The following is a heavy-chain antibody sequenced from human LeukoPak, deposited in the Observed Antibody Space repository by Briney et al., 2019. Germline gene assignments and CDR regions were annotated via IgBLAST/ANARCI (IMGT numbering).Heavy chain of an antibody. D-gene: IGHD4-17*01. Sequence: PSETLSLTCTVADGSISPYYWSWIRQPPGKGLEWLGYIYHSGSTTYNPSLKSRVTISLATSKNQVSLRLDSVTAADSAVYHCARHLSGTTTAHYFDLWGQGTLVTVSS. CDR2: IYHSGST. V-gene: IGHV4-59*08. J-gene: IGHJ4*02. CDR1: DGSISPYY. CDR3: ARHLSGTTTAHYFDL.